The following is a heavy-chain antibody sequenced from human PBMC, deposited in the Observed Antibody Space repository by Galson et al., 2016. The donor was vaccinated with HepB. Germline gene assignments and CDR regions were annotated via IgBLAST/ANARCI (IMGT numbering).Heavy chain of an antibody. J-gene: IGHJ3*02. Sequence: SLRLSCAASGFTFSNHWMTWVRQAPGKGLEWVAKIKEDGSDKFYVDSVKGRFTISRDNAKNSLYLQMNSLRAEDTAVYYCARDADYQNTSAHYDVFDIWGQGTMVTVSS. D-gene: IGHD4/OR15-4a*01. V-gene: IGHV3-7*03. CDR2: IKEDGSDK. CDR3: ARDADYQNTSAHYDVFDI. CDR1: GFTFSNHW.